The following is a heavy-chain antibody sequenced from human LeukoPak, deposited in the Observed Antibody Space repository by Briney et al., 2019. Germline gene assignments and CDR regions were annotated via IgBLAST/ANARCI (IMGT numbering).Heavy chain of an antibody. V-gene: IGHV4-39*07. J-gene: IGHJ4*02. D-gene: IGHD6-13*01. CDR3: ARDHGSSNWYYY. Sequence: SETLSLTCTVSGDSIYSSRFYWGWIRQPPGKGLEWIGSIDYSGSTYYSPSLKSRVTLSVDTSKTQFSLKVTSVTAADTAVYYCARDHGSSNWYYYWGQGNLVTVSS. CDR2: IDYSGST. CDR1: GDSIYSSRFY.